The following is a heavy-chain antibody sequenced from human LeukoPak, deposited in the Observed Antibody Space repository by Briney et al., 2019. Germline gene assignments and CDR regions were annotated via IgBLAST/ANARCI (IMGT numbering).Heavy chain of an antibody. J-gene: IGHJ4*02. Sequence: GGSLTLSCAASGFTFSSYTMTWVRQAPGKGLEWVSSISSSSSYIYYADSVKGRFTISRHNAKNSLYLQMNSLRVEDTAVYYCARVSSSWHYFDYWGQGNLGTVSS. D-gene: IGHD6-13*01. CDR3: ARVSSSWHYFDY. V-gene: IGHV3-21*01. CDR2: ISSSSSYI. CDR1: GFTFSSYT.